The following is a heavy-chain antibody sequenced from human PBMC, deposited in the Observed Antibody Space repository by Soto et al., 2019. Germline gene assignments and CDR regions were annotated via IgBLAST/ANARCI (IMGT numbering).Heavy chain of an antibody. CDR3: ARDRGYCSSTSCYWANWFDP. D-gene: IGHD2-2*01. J-gene: IGHJ5*02. CDR1: GFTVSSNY. V-gene: IGHV3-66*01. CDR2: IYSGGST. Sequence: GGSLRLSCAASGFTVSSNYMSWVRQAPGKGLEWVSVIYSGGSTYYADSVKGRFTISRDNSKNTLYLQMNSLRAEDTAVYHCARDRGYCSSTSCYWANWFDPWGQGTLVTVSS.